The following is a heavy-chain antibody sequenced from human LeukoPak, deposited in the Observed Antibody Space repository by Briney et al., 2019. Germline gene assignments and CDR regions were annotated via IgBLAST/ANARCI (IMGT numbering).Heavy chain of an antibody. J-gene: IGHJ4*02. D-gene: IGHD1-26*01. CDR1: GGSISSGGYY. Sequence: PSETLSLTCTVSGGSISSGGYYWSWIRQHPGKGLEWIGYIYYSGSTYYNPSLKSRVTISVDTSKNQFSLKLSSVTAADTAVYYCARLPRVGATTDPDFDYWGQGTLVTVSS. CDR3: ARLPRVGATTDPDFDY. V-gene: IGHV4-31*03. CDR2: IYYSGST.